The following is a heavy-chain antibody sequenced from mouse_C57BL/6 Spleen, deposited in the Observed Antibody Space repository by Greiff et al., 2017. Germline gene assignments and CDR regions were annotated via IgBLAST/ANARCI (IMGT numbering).Heavy chain of an antibody. D-gene: IGHD1-1*01. CDR3: ARWDYYGSSYDLGFAY. CDR2: IYPGDGDT. V-gene: IGHV1-80*01. J-gene: IGHJ3*01. CDR1: GYAFSSYW. Sequence: QVQLQQSGAELVKPGASVKISCKASGYAFSSYWMNWVKQRPGKGLEWIGQIYPGDGDTNYNGKFKGKATLTADKSSSTAYMQLSSLTSEDSAVYFCARWDYYGSSYDLGFAYWGQGTLVTVSA.